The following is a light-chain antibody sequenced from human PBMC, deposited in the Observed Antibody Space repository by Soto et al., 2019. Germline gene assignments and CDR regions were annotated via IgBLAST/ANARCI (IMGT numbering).Light chain of an antibody. CDR2: RNK. Sequence: QLVLTQPPSASGTPGQRVTISCAGSSSNIGRNYVYWYQQLPGTAPKLLIHRNKQRHSGVPDRFSGSKSGTSASLAISGLRSEDEADYYCAVWDGSLSAWVFGGGTKVTVL. CDR3: AVWDGSLSAWV. J-gene: IGLJ3*02. V-gene: IGLV1-47*01. CDR1: SSNIGRNY.